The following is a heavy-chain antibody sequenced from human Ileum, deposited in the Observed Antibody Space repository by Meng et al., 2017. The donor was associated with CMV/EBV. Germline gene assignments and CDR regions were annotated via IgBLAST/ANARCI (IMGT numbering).Heavy chain of an antibody. V-gene: IGHV1-2*02. J-gene: IGHJ4*02. CDR1: GYTFTSYY. CDR3: ARGSHYDFCTVALS. CDR2: INPNSGGT. D-gene: IGHD3-3*01. Sequence: ASVKVSCKASGYTFTSYYMHWVRQAPGQGLEWMGWINPNSGGTNYAQKFQGRVTMTRDTSISTAYMELSRLRSDDTAVYYCARGSHYDFCTVALSWGQGTLVTVSS.